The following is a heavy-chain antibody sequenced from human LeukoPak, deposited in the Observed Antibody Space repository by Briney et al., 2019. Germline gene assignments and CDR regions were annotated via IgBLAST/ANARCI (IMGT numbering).Heavy chain of an antibody. D-gene: IGHD3-3*01. CDR2: IKQDGSEK. CDR3: ARPYYDFWSGYLYYFDC. Sequence: GGSLRLSCAASGFTFSSYWMSWVRQAPGKGLEWVANIKQDGSEKYYVDSVKGRFTISRDNAKNSLYLQMNSLRAEDTAVYYCARPYYDFWSGYLYYFDCWGQGTLVTVSS. CDR1: GFTFSSYW. J-gene: IGHJ4*02. V-gene: IGHV3-7*02.